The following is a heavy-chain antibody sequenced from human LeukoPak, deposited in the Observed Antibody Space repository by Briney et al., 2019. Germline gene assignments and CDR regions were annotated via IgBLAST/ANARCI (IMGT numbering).Heavy chain of an antibody. V-gene: IGHV1-46*01. Sequence: APVKVSCKASGYTFTNHYMHWVRQAPEQGLEWMGIINPSGGSTSYAQKFQGRVTMTRDTSTSTVCMELSSLRSEDTAMYYCAREGPYCSSTSCYGGFDYWGQGTLVTVSS. CDR1: GYTFTNHY. CDR2: INPSGGST. J-gene: IGHJ4*02. CDR3: AREGPYCSSTSCYGGFDY. D-gene: IGHD2-2*01.